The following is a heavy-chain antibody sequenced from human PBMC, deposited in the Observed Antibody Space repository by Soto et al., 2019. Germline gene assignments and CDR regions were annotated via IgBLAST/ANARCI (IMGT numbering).Heavy chain of an antibody. D-gene: IGHD5-18*01. J-gene: IGHJ4*02. CDR1: GASISSYY. CDR2: IYYSGST. CDR3: ASGYNYGYKDY. Sequence: SETLSLTCTVSGASISSYYWSWIRQPPGKGLEWIGYIYYSGSTNYNPSLKSRVTISVDTSKNQFSLKLSSVTAADTAVYYCASGYNYGYKDYWGQGILVTVSS. V-gene: IGHV4-59*01.